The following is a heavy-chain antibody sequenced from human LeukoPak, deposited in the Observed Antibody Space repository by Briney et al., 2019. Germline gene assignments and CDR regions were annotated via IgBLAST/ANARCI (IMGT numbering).Heavy chain of an antibody. J-gene: IGHJ3*02. CDR1: DGLTNICNYH. V-gene: IGHV4-39*01. CDR3: ARHGFTQGSGSYYNVYDSRHAFDI. D-gene: IGHD3-10*01. CDR2: IYYSGST. Sequence: KPSDTLSLLCTVCDGLTNICNYHWGRVPQPPGKVLEWNGSIYYSGSTYYNSSIKSRDNIYVATSKNQLSPKLSSETDADTAVYYCARHGFTQGSGSYYNVYDSRHAFDIWGQGTMVTVSS.